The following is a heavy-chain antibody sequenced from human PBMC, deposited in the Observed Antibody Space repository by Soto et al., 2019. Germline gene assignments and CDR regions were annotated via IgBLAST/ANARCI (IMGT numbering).Heavy chain of an antibody. D-gene: IGHD5-12*01. J-gene: IGHJ4*02. CDR1: GFTFTNYA. Sequence: QVQLVESGGGVGQPGRSLRLSCAASGFTFTNYAMHWVRQAPGKGLEWVAVISNDGNTRYYAESVKGRFSISRVNLNNTLYVQVNTLKNEDTAVYYCAASRTSASGSPIAYWGQGTLVTVSS. V-gene: IGHV3-30*04. CDR2: ISNDGNTR. CDR3: AASRTSASGSPIAY.